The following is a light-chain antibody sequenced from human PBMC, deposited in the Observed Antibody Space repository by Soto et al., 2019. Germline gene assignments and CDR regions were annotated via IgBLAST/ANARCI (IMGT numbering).Light chain of an antibody. Sequence: DIVMTQSPATLSVSPGERVTLSCRASQSLTRNVAWYQQRPGQAPRVLIYGASARATDIPARFSGSGSGTDYTLTISSLEPEDFAVYYCQQRSNWPLLTFGGGTKVEIK. CDR1: QSLTRN. CDR2: GAS. V-gene: IGKV3-11*01. J-gene: IGKJ4*01. CDR3: QQRSNWPLLT.